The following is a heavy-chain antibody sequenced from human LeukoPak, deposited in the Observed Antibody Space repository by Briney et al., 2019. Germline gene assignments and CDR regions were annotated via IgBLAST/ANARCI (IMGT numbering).Heavy chain of an antibody. CDR2: ISYDGSNK. CDR1: GFTFSSYA. D-gene: IGHD3-22*01. V-gene: IGHV3-30*04. J-gene: IGHJ4*02. CDR3: ARAGYYDRVFVTAVDY. Sequence: GGSLRLSCAASGFTFSSYAMHWVRQAPGKGLEWVAVISYDGSNKYYADSVKGRFTISRDNSKNTLYLQMNSLRAEDTAVYYCARAGYYDRVFVTAVDYWGQGTLVTVSS.